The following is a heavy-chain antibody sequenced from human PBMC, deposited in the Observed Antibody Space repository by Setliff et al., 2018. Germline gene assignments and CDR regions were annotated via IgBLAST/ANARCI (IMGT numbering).Heavy chain of an antibody. Sequence: ASVKVSCKVSGYTLTELSMHWVRQAPGKGLKWMGGFDPEDGETIYAQKFQGRVTMTEDTSTDTAYMELSSLRSEDTAVYYCATDGVITMVRGVIITESLFDFDYWGQGTLVTVSS. CDR2: FDPEDGET. V-gene: IGHV1-24*01. CDR3: ATDGVITMVRGVIITESLFDFDY. D-gene: IGHD3-10*01. J-gene: IGHJ4*02. CDR1: GYTLTELS.